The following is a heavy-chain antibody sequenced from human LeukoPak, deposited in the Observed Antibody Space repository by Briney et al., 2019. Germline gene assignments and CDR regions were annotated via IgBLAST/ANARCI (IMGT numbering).Heavy chain of an antibody. D-gene: IGHD3-22*01. J-gene: IGHJ5*02. CDR3: ARSPWGITMIAEA. Sequence: QPGGSLRLSCAASGFIVSSNYMSWVRQAPGKGLEWVSVIYSGGSTYYADSVKGRFTISRDSSKNTLYLQMNSLRAEDTAVYYCARSPWGITMIAEAWGQGTLVTVSS. CDR2: IYSGGST. CDR1: GFIVSSNY. V-gene: IGHV3-53*01.